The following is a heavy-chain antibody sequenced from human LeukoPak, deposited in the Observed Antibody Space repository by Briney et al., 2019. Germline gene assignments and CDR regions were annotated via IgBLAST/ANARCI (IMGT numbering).Heavy chain of an antibody. D-gene: IGHD3-10*01. V-gene: IGHV1-3*01. CDR3: ARALPLGRFGELVVY. CDR1: GYTFTSYA. CDR2: INAGNGNT. Sequence: GASVKVSCKASGYTFTSYAMHWVRQAPGQRLEWMGWINAGNGNTKYSQKFQGRVTITRDTSVSTAYMELSSLRSEDTAVYYCARALPLGRFGELVVYWGQGTLVTVSS. J-gene: IGHJ4*02.